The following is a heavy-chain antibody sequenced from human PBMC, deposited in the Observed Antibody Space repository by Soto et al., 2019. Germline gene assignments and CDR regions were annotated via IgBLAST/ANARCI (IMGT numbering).Heavy chain of an antibody. CDR3: ARDRGGYSGYTFDY. Sequence: EVQLVESGGGLVQPGGSLRLSCAASGFTFSSYAMHWVRQAPGKGLEYVSAISSNGGSTYYANSVKGRFTISRDNSKKTLYLQMGSLRAEDMAVYYCARDRGGYSGYTFDYWGQGTLVTVSS. CDR1: GFTFSSYA. D-gene: IGHD5-12*01. J-gene: IGHJ4*02. CDR2: ISSNGGST. V-gene: IGHV3-64*01.